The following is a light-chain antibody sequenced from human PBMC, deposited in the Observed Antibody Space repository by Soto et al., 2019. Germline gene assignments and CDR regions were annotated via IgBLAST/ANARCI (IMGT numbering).Light chain of an antibody. CDR3: RSCTSSNTFV. Sequence: QSAPTQPASVSGCPGQSITVSCTGTSSDVGSHNCASWYQQHPGKAPKLIIYDVNNRPSGVSYRFAGSKSGNTASLTISGLQAEDEAADDCRSCTSSNTFVFGTGTKVTV. CDR2: DVN. V-gene: IGLV2-14*03. CDR1: SSDVGSHNC. J-gene: IGLJ1*01.